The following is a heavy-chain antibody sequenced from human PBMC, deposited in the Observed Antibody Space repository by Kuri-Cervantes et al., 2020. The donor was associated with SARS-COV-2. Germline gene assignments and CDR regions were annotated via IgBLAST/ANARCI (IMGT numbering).Heavy chain of an antibody. Sequence: ASVKVSCKASGYTFTSYRIAWVRQAPGQGLEWMGWVSGYNGNTNYAQNFQGRVTMTTDTSTSTAFMELRSLRPDDTALYYCARDFNDFWSGYATFDPWGQGTLVTVSS. CDR3: ARDFNDFWSGYATFDP. CDR2: VSGYNGNT. J-gene: IGHJ5*02. D-gene: IGHD3-3*01. V-gene: IGHV1-18*01. CDR1: GYTFTSYR.